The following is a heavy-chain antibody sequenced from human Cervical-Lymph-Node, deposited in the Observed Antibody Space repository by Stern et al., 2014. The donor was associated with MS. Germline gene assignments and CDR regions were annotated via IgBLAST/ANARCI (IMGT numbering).Heavy chain of an antibody. Sequence: QVQLLQPGAEVKKPGASVKVSCKASGYTFTGYYMYWVRQASGQGLEWMGIFNPTGGSTTYAQTFQGRVTMTADTSTSTVYMDLSSLTSEDTAIYYCARAGSGNSNYFDYWGQGTLVTVSS. V-gene: IGHV1-46*01. CDR1: GYTFTGYY. D-gene: IGHD3-22*01. CDR3: ARAGSGNSNYFDY. CDR2: FNPTGGST. J-gene: IGHJ4*02.